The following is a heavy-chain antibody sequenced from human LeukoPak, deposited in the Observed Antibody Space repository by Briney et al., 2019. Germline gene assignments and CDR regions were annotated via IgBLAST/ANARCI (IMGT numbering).Heavy chain of an antibody. D-gene: IGHD2-21*01. CDR2: INPNSGGT. CDR3: ARADRLHGGPYLIGP. Sequence: ASVKVSCKTSGYSFTDYYMHWVRQAPGQGLEWMGWINPNSGGTSSAQKFQGRVTMTRDTSISTVCMEVSWLTSDDTAIYYCARADRLHGGPYLIGPWGQGTLVTVSS. V-gene: IGHV1-2*02. J-gene: IGHJ5*02. CDR1: GYSFTDYY.